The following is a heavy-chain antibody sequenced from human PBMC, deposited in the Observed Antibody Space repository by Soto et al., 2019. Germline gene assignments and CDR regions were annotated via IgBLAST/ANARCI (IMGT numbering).Heavy chain of an antibody. V-gene: IGHV4-39*01. J-gene: IGHJ4*02. Sequence: QLQLQESGPGLVKPSETLSLTCTVSGGSISSRHYYWAWIRQPPGKGLEWIGCIDNRGSSYYKPSLNSRVSISIDTFKNQYTLKLSYVSAADTAVYYCARIVVVSAAINYWGQGTLVTVSS. CDR1: GGSISSRHYY. CDR3: ARIVVVSAAINY. D-gene: IGHD2-2*01. CDR2: IDNRGSS.